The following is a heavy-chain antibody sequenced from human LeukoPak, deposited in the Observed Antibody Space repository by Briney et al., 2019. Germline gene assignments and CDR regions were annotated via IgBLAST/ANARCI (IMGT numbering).Heavy chain of an antibody. D-gene: IGHD3-10*01. CDR3: ARGAYFYGSGINWFDP. CDR2: IYYSGST. CDR1: GGSISSSSYY. Sequence: PSETLSPTCTVSGGSISSSSYYWGWIRQPPGKGLEWIGSIYYSGSTYYNPSLKSRVTISVDTSKNQFSLKLSSVTAADTAVYYCARGAYFYGSGINWFDPWGQGTLITVSS. V-gene: IGHV4-39*07. J-gene: IGHJ5*02.